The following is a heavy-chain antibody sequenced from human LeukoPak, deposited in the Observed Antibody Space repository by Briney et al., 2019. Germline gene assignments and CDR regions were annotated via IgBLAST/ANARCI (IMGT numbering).Heavy chain of an antibody. V-gene: IGHV4-39*01. J-gene: IGHJ6*03. CDR2: IYYSGST. Sequence: SETLSLTCTVSGGSISSSSYYWGWIRQPPGKGLEWIGSIYYSGSTYYNPSLKSRVTISVDTSKNQFSLKLSSVTAADTAVYYCARQRGSPHYYMDAWGKGTTVTVSS. D-gene: IGHD6-13*01. CDR3: ARQRGSPHYYMDA. CDR1: GGSISSSSYY.